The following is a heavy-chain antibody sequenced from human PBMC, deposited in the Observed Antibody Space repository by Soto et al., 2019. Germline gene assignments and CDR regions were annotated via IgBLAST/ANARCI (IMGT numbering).Heavy chain of an antibody. J-gene: IGHJ3*02. CDR3: AREGLYCSIQDNTVDI. Sequence: QVQLVQSGAEVKRSGASVRISCKASGYTFNRHDINWVRQATGQGPEWIGWMNPNSGNTGYAQKFQGRVTMTRDSSRTTAYTDLSSRTAEDTAIDYCAREGLYCSIQDNTVDIWGQGTMVSVSS. V-gene: IGHV1-8*01. D-gene: IGHD2-2*01. CDR1: GYTFNRHD. CDR2: MNPNSGNT.